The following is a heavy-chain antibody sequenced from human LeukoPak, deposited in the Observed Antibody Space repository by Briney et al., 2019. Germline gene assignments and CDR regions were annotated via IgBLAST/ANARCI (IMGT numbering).Heavy chain of an antibody. J-gene: IGHJ6*02. V-gene: IGHV3-23*01. D-gene: IGHD4-11*01. Sequence: GGSLRLSCAASGFTFSSYAMSWVRQAPGKGLEWVSAISGSGGSTYYADSVKGRFTISRDNAKNSLYLQMNSLRAEDTAVYYCARDDYKVGASGSYGMDVWGQGTTVTVSS. CDR1: GFTFSSYA. CDR2: ISGSGGST. CDR3: ARDDYKVGASGSYGMDV.